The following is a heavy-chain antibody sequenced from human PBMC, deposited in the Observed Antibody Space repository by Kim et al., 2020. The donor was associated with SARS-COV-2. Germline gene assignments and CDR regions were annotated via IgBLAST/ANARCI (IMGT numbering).Heavy chain of an antibody. V-gene: IGHV3-7*01. CDR1: GFSFSLYW. CDR3: ARDTADY. CDR2: IKEDGSDK. Sequence: GGSLRLSCVASGFSFSLYWMAWVRQAPGKGPEWVANIKEDGSDKYYVDSVKGRFTISRDNTKNSLYLQMNSLRVEDTAVYYCARDTADYWGQGTLVTLSS. J-gene: IGHJ4*02.